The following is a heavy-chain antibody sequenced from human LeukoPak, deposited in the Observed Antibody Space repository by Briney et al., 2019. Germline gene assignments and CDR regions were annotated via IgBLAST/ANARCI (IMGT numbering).Heavy chain of an antibody. D-gene: IGHD1-7*01. CDR3: ARGVGRTGTTFDY. V-gene: IGHV4-30-2*01. Sequence: PSQTLSLTCAVSGGSISSGGYSWSWIRQPPGKGLEWIGYIYHSGSTYYNPSLKSRVTMSVDTSKNQFSLKLSSVTAADTAVYYCARGVGRTGTTFDYWGQGTLVTVSS. CDR1: GGSISSGGYS. CDR2: IYHSGST. J-gene: IGHJ4*02.